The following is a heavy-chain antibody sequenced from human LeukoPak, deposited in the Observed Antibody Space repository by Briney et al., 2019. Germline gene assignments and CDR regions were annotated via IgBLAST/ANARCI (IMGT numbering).Heavy chain of an antibody. CDR1: GGSISSSSYY. J-gene: IGHJ3*02. CDR2: IYYSGST. CDR3: AREGGYYDSSGSWQGGAFDI. Sequence: MPSETLSLTCTVSGGSISSSSYYWGWIRQPPGKGLEWIGSIYYSGSTYYNPSLKSRVTISVDTSKNQFSLKLSSVTAADTAVYYCAREGGYYDSSGSWQGGAFDIWGQGTMVTVSS. V-gene: IGHV4-39*07. D-gene: IGHD3-22*01.